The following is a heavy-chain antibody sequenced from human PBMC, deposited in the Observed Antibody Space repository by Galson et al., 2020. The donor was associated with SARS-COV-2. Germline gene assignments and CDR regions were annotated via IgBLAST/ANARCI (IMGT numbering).Heavy chain of an antibody. CDR3: ARRPTMATILAAWYFDF. V-gene: IGHV4-39*01. CDR2: INYSGAT. CDR1: GGSISSSNHY. D-gene: IGHD3-3*01. J-gene: IGHJ2*01. Sequence: ETLSLTCTVSGGSISSSNHYWGWIRQPPGKGLELMGSINYSGATYYNPSLKSRVTMSVDTFKNQFSLKLSSVTAADTAVYYCARRPTMATILAAWYFDFWGRGTLVTVSS.